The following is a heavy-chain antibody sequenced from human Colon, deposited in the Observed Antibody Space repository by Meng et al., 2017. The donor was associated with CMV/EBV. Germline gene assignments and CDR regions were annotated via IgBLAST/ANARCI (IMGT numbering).Heavy chain of an antibody. J-gene: IGHJ4*02. CDR3: AREYSGTYRADY. CDR1: GFTFSSYW. V-gene: IGHV3-74*01. Sequence: CAASGFTFSSYWMHWVRQVPGKGLVWVSRINSDGTSASYADSVQGRFTISRDNAKSTLYLQMNSLRAEDTAVYYCAREYSGTYRADYWGQGTLVTVSS. CDR2: INSDGTSA. D-gene: IGHD1-26*01.